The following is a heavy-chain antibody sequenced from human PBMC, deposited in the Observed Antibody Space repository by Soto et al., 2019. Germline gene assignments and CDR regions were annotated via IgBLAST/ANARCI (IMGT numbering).Heavy chain of an antibody. V-gene: IGHV1-69*06. J-gene: IGHJ6*02. Sequence: SVKVSCKASGGTFSSYAISWVRQAPGQGLEWMGGIIPIFGTANYAQKFQGRVTITADKSTSTAYMELSSLRSEDTAVYYCARDQIVVVPAAVYYYYYGMDVWGQGTTVTVSS. D-gene: IGHD2-2*01. CDR2: IIPIFGTA. CDR1: GGTFSSYA. CDR3: ARDQIVVVPAAVYYYYYGMDV.